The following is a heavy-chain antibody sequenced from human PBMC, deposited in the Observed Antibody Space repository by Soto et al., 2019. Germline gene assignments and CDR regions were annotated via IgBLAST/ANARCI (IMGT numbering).Heavy chain of an antibody. CDR1: GGTFSSYA. CDR3: SEGSDGYNWFDP. CDR2: IIPIFGTA. Sequence: QVQPVQSGAEVKKPGSSVKVSCKASGGTFSSYAISWVRQAPGQGLEWMGGIIPIFGTANYAQKFQGRVTITADETTSTAYMELSILRSEDTAVYYCSEGSDGYNWFDPWGQGTLVTVSS. V-gene: IGHV1-69*12. D-gene: IGHD2-21*01. J-gene: IGHJ5*02.